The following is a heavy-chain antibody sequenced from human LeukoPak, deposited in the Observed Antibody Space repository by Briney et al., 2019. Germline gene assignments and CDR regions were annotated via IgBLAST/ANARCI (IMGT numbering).Heavy chain of an antibody. D-gene: IGHD6-13*01. J-gene: IGHJ3*02. CDR1: GGSFSGYY. Sequence: SETLSLTCAVYGGSFSGYYWSWIRQPPGKGLEWIGYIYYSGSTNYNPSLRSRVTISVDTSKNQFSLKLSSVTAADTAVYYCARGYSSSSLIAFDIWGQGTMVTVSS. CDR3: ARGYSSSSLIAFDI. CDR2: IYYSGST. V-gene: IGHV4-59*01.